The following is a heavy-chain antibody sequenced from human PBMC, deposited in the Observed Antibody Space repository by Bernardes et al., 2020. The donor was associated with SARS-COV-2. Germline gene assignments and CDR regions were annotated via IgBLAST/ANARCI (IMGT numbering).Heavy chain of an antibody. V-gene: IGHV4-34*01. CDR2: INHSGST. CDR3: ARGLYGMYV. Sequence: SETLSLTCAVYGGSFSGYYWSWIRQPPGKGLEWIGEINHSGSTNYNPSLKSRVTISVDTSKNQFSLKLSSVTAADTAVYYCARGLYGMYVWGQGTTVTVSS. J-gene: IGHJ6*02. CDR1: GGSFSGYY.